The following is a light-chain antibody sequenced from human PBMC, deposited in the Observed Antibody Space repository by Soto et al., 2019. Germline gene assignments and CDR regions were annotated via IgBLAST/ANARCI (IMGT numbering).Light chain of an antibody. Sequence: QSALTQPASVSGSPGQSITISCTGTSSDVGGYNYVSWYQEHPGKAPKLMIYDVSNRPSVVSNRFSGSNSGNTASLTISGLQAEDEADYYCSSYTSSSTLEGVFGGGTKLTVL. CDR3: SSYTSSSTLEGV. CDR2: DVS. J-gene: IGLJ2*01. CDR1: SSDVGGYNY. V-gene: IGLV2-14*01.